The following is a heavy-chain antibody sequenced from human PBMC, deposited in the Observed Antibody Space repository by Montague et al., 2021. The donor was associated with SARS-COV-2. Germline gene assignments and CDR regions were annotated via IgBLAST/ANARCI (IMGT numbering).Heavy chain of an antibody. CDR1: GFTFSSYA. CDR3: ARDLGGYFDL. CDR2: ISYDGSNK. Sequence: SLRLSCAASGFTFSSYAMHWVRQAPGKGLEWVAVISYDGSNKYYADSVKSRFTISRDNSKNTLYLQMNSLRAEDTAVYYCARDLGGYFDLWGRGTLVTVSS. V-gene: IGHV3-30*04. D-gene: IGHD1-26*01. J-gene: IGHJ2*01.